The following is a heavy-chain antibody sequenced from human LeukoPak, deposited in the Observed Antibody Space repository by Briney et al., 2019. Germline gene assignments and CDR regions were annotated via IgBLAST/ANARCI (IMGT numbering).Heavy chain of an antibody. D-gene: IGHD6-19*01. CDR1: GYTFIGHY. J-gene: IGHJ4*02. Sequence: ASVKVSCKACGYTFIGHYMHWARQAPGQGLEWMGWINANSGDTNSAQKFQGRVTMTRDTSINTVYMELSRLRPDDTAVYYCAREGWDQRDTAAFDYWGQGTLVTVSS. V-gene: IGHV1-2*02. CDR2: INANSGDT. CDR3: AREGWDQRDTAAFDY.